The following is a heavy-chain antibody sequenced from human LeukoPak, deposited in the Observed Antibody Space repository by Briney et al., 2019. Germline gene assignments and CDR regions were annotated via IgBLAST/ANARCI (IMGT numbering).Heavy chain of an antibody. CDR2: ISGSGGST. D-gene: IGHD1-26*01. CDR3: AKKIGGIYVFDI. Sequence: PGGSLRLSCAASGFTFSSYDMTWVRQASGKGLEWASIISGSGGSTYYADSVRGRFTISRDNSKNTLYLQVNSLRAEDTAVYYCAKKIGGIYVFDIWGQGTMDSVSS. CDR1: GFTFSSYD. J-gene: IGHJ3*02. V-gene: IGHV3-23*01.